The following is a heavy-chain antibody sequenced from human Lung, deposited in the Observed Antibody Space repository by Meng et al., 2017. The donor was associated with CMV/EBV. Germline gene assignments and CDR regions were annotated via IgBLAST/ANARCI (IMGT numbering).Heavy chain of an antibody. J-gene: IGHJ3*02. CDR1: GFAFRNYG. V-gene: IGHV3-23*01. D-gene: IGHD3-16*01. CDR3: ARGLGDFDI. Sequence: SCAASGFAFRNYGMSWVRQAPGKGLEWVSAITGTGGTTYYTDSVKGRFTISRDNSKNTLFLQMNSLRAEDTAVFYCARGLGDFDIWGQGTMVTVSS. CDR2: ITGTGGTT.